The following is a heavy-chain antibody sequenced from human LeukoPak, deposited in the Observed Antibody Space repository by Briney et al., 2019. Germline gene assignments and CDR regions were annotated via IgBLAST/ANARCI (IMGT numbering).Heavy chain of an antibody. V-gene: IGHV4-59*01. D-gene: IGHD6-19*01. CDR1: GGSISSYY. CDR3: ARGKYSSGWYLDF. J-gene: IGHJ4*02. CDR2: IYYSGST. Sequence: SETLSLTCTVSGGSISSYYWSWIRQPPGKGLEWIGYIYYSGSTYYNPSLKSRVTISVDTSKNQFALELRSVTAADTAIYYCARGKYSSGWYLDFWGQGTLVTVSS.